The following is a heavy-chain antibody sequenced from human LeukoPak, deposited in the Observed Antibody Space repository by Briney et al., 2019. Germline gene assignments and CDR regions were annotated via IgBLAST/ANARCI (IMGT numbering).Heavy chain of an antibody. J-gene: IGHJ4*02. V-gene: IGHV3-53*01. CDR2: IYRGGNT. CDR3: ARDDRRYYFDC. Sequence: GGSLRLSCAASGFTVSSNDMSWVRQAPGKGLEWVSAIYRGGNTYYADSVKGRFSISRDNSKNTLYLQMNSLRAEDTAVYYCARDDRRYYFDCWGQGALVTVSS. D-gene: IGHD3-22*01. CDR1: GFTVSSND.